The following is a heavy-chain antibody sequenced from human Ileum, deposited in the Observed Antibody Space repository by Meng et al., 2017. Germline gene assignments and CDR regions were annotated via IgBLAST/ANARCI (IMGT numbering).Heavy chain of an antibody. CDR3: VKGRGALWGGFDL. V-gene: IGHV3-9*01. J-gene: IGHJ4*02. CDR2: ISWNSGNI. Sequence: SLKISCTASGSTFKNYAMHWVRQAPGKGLEWVSGISWNSGNIDYADSVKGRFTISRDNAKNSLYLQMSSLRAEDTAFYFCVKGRGALWGGFDLWGQGTRVNVSS. CDR1: GSTFKNYA. D-gene: IGHD3-16*01.